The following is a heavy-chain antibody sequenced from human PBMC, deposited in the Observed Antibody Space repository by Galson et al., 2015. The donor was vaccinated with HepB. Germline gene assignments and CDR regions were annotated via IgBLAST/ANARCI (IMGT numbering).Heavy chain of an antibody. V-gene: IGHV2-5*02. D-gene: IGHD2-21*01. CDR1: GFSLSTSGVG. J-gene: IGHJ5*02. Sequence: PALVKPTQTLTLTCTFSGFSLSTSGVGVGWIRQPPGKALEWLALIYWDDDKRYSPSLKSRLTITKDTSKNQVVLTMTNMDPVDTATYYCAHRYCGGDCYFRPGGFDPWGQGTLVTVSS. CDR2: IYWDDDK. CDR3: AHRYCGGDCYFRPGGFDP.